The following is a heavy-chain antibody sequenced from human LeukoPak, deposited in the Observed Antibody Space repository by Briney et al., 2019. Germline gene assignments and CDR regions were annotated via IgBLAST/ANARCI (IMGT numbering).Heavy chain of an antibody. CDR1: GFTFSTYA. J-gene: IGHJ4*02. D-gene: IGHD3-10*01. CDR3: VKPARGSGIQYGFDS. Sequence: GGSLRLSCSASGFTFSTYAMHWVRQAPGKGLEYVSAISVITGRTFYADSVEGRFTISRDNSGNTLYLQMTSLRPEDTAVYYCVKPARGSGIQYGFDSWGQGTLVTVSS. V-gene: IGHV3-64D*06. CDR2: ISVITGRT.